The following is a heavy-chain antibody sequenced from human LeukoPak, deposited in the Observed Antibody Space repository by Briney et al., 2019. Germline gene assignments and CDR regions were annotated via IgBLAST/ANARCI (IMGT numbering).Heavy chain of an antibody. CDR1: GYTFTNYY. CDR3: ARDRQEIDSSGGDFDY. D-gene: IGHD3-22*01. V-gene: IGHV1-18*04. J-gene: IGHJ4*02. CDR2: ISADKGHT. Sequence: ASVKVSCKASGYTFTNYYMHWVRQAPGQGLEWMGWISADKGHTRSSQTLQGRLTMTTDTSTNTVYMELRSLRSDDTAVYYCARDRQEIDSSGGDFDYWGQGTLVTVSS.